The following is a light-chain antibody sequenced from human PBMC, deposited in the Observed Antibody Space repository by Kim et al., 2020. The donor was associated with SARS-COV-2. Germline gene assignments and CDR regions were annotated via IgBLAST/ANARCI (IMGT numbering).Light chain of an antibody. J-gene: IGLJ3*02. CDR3: SAWDRSLSAWV. CDR1: SNNVGDEG. Sequence: LTQPPSVSKGLRQTATLTCTGNSNNVGDEGAAWLQQHQGHPPKLLSYRNNNRPSGISERFSASKSGNTASLTITGLQPEDEADYYCSAWDRSLSAWVFGGGTQLTVL. V-gene: IGLV10-54*01. CDR2: RNN.